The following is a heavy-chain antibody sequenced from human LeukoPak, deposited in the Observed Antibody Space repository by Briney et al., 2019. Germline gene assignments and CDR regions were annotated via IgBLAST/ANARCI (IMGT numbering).Heavy chain of an antibody. D-gene: IGHD3-10*01. J-gene: IGHJ6*02. CDR3: AKHLATWFGQLSPFDYYRMDV. CDR1: GVTFSSYG. Sequence: GGSLRLSCEASGVTFSSYGMHWVRQAPGKGLEWVAGISYDGSKKYYADSVKRRFTISRHHSKTTLYLQMNSLRAHDTAVYYCAKHLATWFGQLSPFDYYRMDVWGQGTTLTVSS. CDR2: ISYDGSKK. V-gene: IGHV3-30*18.